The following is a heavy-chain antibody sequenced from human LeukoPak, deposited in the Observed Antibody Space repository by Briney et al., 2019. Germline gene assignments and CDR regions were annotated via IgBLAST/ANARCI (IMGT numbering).Heavy chain of an antibody. V-gene: IGHV4-39*01. J-gene: IGHJ3*02. CDR1: SVPLSSTRYY. Sequence: AETLSLTCTVSSVPLSSTRYYWGWIPPPPGTGLEWSGGIIYSGNTYYNPSLKSRVTISVDTTKNQFSLKLTSVAAADTAVYFCVRQGSGGRALDIWGQGTMVTVSS. CDR3: VRQGSGGRALDI. CDR2: IIYSGNT.